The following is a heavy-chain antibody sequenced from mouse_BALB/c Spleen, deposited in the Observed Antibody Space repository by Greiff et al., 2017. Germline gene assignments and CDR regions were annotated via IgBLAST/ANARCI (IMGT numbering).Heavy chain of an antibody. CDR1: GFTFNTYA. Sequence: EVQLVESGGGLVQPKGSLKLSCAASGFTFNTYAMHWVCQAPGKGLEWVARIRSKSNNYATYYADSVKDRFTISRDDSQSMLYLQMNNLKTEDTAMYYCVRGGDRYDEGAAMDYWGQGTSVTVSS. CDR2: IRSKSNNYAT. D-gene: IGHD2-14*01. CDR3: VRGGDRYDEGAAMDY. V-gene: IGHV10-3*03. J-gene: IGHJ4*01.